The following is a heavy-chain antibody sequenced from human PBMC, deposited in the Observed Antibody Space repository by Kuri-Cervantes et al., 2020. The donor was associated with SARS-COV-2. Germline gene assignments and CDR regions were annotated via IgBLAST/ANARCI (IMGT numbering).Heavy chain of an antibody. Sequence: ASVKVSCKASGYTFTGYYMHWVRQAPGQGLEWRGWINPNSGGTNYAQKFQGWVTMTRDTSISTAYMELSRLRSDDTAVYYCARGQYDFWSGYPIYYYYGMDVWGQGTTVTVSS. CDR1: GYTFTGYY. J-gene: IGHJ6*02. CDR3: ARGQYDFWSGYPIYYYYGMDV. CDR2: INPNSGGT. D-gene: IGHD3-3*01. V-gene: IGHV1-2*04.